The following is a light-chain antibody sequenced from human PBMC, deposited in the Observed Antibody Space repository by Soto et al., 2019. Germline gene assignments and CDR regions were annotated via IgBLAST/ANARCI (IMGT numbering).Light chain of an antibody. CDR2: GHN. CDR1: TSNIGAGYE. CDR3: SSYTSSSSYV. Sequence: QSVLTQPPSVSGAPGQRVTISCTGSTSNIGAGYEVHWYQQLPGTAPKLLVSGHNIRPSGVPDRFSGFKSGASASLVITGLQAEDEADYYCSSYTSSSSYVFGTGTKLTVL. J-gene: IGLJ1*01. V-gene: IGLV1-40*01.